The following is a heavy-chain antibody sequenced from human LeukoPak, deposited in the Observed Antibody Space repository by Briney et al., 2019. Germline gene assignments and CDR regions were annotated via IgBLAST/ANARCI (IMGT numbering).Heavy chain of an antibody. Sequence: GGSLGLSCAASGFTFSSYWMSWVRQAPGKGLEWVVNIKQDGSEKYYVDSVKGRFTISRDNAKNSLYLQMNSLRAEDTAVYYCARDLPGWDSAFDIWGQGTMVTVSS. CDR3: ARDLPGWDSAFDI. CDR2: IKQDGSEK. D-gene: IGHD1-26*01. V-gene: IGHV3-7*01. CDR1: GFTFSSYW. J-gene: IGHJ3*02.